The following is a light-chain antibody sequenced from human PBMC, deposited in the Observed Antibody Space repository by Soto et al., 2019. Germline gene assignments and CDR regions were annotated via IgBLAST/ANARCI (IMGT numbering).Light chain of an antibody. J-gene: IGKJ2*01. CDR1: QSINNW. CDR2: DAF. Sequence: DIQMTQFPSTLSASVGDRVTITCRASQSINNWLAWYQQKPGEAPKLLIFDAFSLESGVPFRFGGSGFGTEFTLTISSLQPDDSATYYCQQLNTYPHTFGQGTKLEIK. CDR3: QQLNTYPHT. V-gene: IGKV1-5*01.